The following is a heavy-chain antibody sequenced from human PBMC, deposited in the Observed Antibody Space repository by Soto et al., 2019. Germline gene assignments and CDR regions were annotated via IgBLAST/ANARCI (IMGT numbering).Heavy chain of an antibody. J-gene: IGHJ5*02. CDR2: ISYDGSDK. Sequence: SLRLSCAASGFTFSSFGMHWVRQAPDKGLQWVAVISYDGSDKYYADFVKGRFTISRDDSTNTMYLQMNSLRPEDTAVYYCAKTSGYDYVWGSSGLDPWGQGTLVTVSS. V-gene: IGHV3-30*18. CDR1: GFTFSSFG. D-gene: IGHD3-16*01. CDR3: AKTSGYDYVWGSSGLDP.